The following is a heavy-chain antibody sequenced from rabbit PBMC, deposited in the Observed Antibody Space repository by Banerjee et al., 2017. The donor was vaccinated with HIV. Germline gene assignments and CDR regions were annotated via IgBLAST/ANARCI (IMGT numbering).Heavy chain of an antibody. CDR2: GDIGSGTT. CDR1: GFSFSSGYY. CDR3: ARSDYGTNTYYDL. Sequence: QSLEESGGDLVKPGASLTLTCTASGFSFSSGYYMCWVRQAPGKGLEWIACGDIGSGTTYYASWAKGRFTITKTSSTTVTLEMTSLTAADTATYFCARSDYGTNTYYDLWGPGTLVTVS. D-gene: IGHD7-1*01. J-gene: IGHJ4*01. V-gene: IGHV1S40*01.